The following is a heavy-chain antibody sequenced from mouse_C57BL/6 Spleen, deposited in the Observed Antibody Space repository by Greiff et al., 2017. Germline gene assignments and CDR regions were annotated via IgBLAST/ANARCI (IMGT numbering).Heavy chain of an antibody. Sequence: QVNVKQSGAVLARPGASVKLSCKASGYTFTSYGIRWVKQRPGQGLEWIGEIYPRSGNTYYNEKFKGKAKLTADKSSSTAYMELRSLTTEDSAVYYCARDYDSSSVWFAYWGQGTLLTVSA. D-gene: IGHD1-1*01. CDR3: ARDYDSSSVWFAY. CDR1: GYTFTSYG. CDR2: IYPRSGNT. V-gene: IGHV1-81*01. J-gene: IGHJ3*01.